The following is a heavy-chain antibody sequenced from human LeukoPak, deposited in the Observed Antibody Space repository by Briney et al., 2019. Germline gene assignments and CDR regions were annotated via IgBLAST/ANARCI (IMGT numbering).Heavy chain of an antibody. D-gene: IGHD6-19*01. J-gene: IGHJ4*02. Sequence: AGGSLRLSCVASGFSFSAYIMHWVRQAPGKGLEYVSAIRSDGSSTFYPNSVKGRFTISRDNSKSTLYLQMGSLRAEDTAVDYCTRRYGGHSGWAGYHDSWGQGTLVTVSS. CDR3: TRRYGGHSGWAGYHDS. CDR2: IRSDGSST. CDR1: GFSFSAYI. V-gene: IGHV3-64*01.